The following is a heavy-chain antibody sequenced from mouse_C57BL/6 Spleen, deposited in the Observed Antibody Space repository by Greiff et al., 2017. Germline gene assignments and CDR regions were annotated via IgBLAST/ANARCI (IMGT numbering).Heavy chain of an antibody. D-gene: IGHD2-4*01. Sequence: QVQLQQPGAELVKPGASVKLSCKASGYTFTSSWMHWVKQRPGQGLEWIGMIHPNSGSTNYNEKFKSKATLTVDKSSSTAYMQLSSLTSEDSAVYYCARRRIYYDYDGYFDYWGQGTTLTVSS. V-gene: IGHV1-64*01. J-gene: IGHJ2*01. CDR1: GYTFTSSW. CDR2: IHPNSGST. CDR3: ARRRIYYDYDGYFDY.